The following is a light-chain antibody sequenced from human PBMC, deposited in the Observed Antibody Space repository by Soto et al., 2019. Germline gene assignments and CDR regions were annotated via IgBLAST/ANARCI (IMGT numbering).Light chain of an antibody. CDR1: QSISSY. J-gene: IGKJ2*01. CDR2: AAS. Sequence: DIQMTQSPSSLSASVGDRVTITCRASQSISSYLNWYHQKPGKAPKLLFYAASSLQSGVPSRFSGGGSGTDFTLTISSVQPEDFATYYCQQSYSAPYTFGQGTKLEIK. V-gene: IGKV1-39*01. CDR3: QQSYSAPYT.